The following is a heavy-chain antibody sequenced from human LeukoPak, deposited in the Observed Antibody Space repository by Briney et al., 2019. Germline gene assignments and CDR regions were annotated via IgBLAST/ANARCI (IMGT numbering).Heavy chain of an antibody. Sequence: SETLSLTCTVSGGSISSYYWSWIRQPPGKGLEWIGHIYYSGSTNYNPSLKSRVTISVDTSKNQFSPKLSSVTAADTAVYYCARHSIVGQWLVPFDYWGQGTLVTVSS. J-gene: IGHJ4*02. D-gene: IGHD6-19*01. CDR2: IYYSGST. CDR3: ARHSIVGQWLVPFDY. CDR1: GGSISSYY. V-gene: IGHV4-59*08.